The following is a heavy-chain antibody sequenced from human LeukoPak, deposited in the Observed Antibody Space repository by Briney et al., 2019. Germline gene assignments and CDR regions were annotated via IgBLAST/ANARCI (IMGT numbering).Heavy chain of an antibody. CDR2: TNPNSGGT. Sequence: GASVKVSCKASGYTFTAYYLHWVRQAPGQGLEWMGWTNPNSGGTNYAQKFKGWVTLTRDTSINTTYMELSRLASDVTAVYFCARGTPGSYLGYWGQGTLVTVSS. V-gene: IGHV1-2*04. J-gene: IGHJ4*02. D-gene: IGHD3-16*02. CDR3: ARGTPGSYLGY. CDR1: GYTFTAYY.